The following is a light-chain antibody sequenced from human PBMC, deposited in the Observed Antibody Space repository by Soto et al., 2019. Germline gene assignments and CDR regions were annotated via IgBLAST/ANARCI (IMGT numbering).Light chain of an antibody. CDR2: DAS. V-gene: IGKV3-11*01. J-gene: IGKJ1*01. CDR1: QSVSSN. Sequence: EIVMTQSPATLSVSLGARATLSCRASQSVSSNLAWYQQKPGQAPRLLIYDASNRATGIPARFSGSGSGTDFTLTISSLEPEDFAVYYCQQRSNWRTWTFGQGTKVDIK. CDR3: QQRSNWRTWT.